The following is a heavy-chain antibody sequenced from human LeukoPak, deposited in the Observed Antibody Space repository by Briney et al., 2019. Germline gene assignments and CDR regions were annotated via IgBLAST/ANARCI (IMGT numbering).Heavy chain of an antibody. CDR3: ARGVEPLAANTLAY. Sequence: GGSLRLSCAASGFTVITNDMTWVRQAPGKGLEWVSALYSDGNTKYADSVQGRLTISRDNSKNTLYLEMNSLSPDDTAVYYCARGVEPLAANTLAYWGQGTLVTVSS. CDR2: LYSDGNT. CDR1: GFTVITND. J-gene: IGHJ4*02. D-gene: IGHD1-14*01. V-gene: IGHV3-53*01.